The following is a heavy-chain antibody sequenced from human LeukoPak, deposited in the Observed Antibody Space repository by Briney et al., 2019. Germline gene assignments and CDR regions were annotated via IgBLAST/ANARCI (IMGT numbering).Heavy chain of an antibody. J-gene: IGHJ4*02. CDR2: IYYSGST. Sequence: SGTLSLTCTVSGGSMSSYYWSWIRQPPGKGLEWIGYIYYSGSTNYNPSLMSRVTISIHTSKKQFSLKLSSVTAADAAVYYCARDEGGGTYDYWGQGTLVTVSS. D-gene: IGHD1-26*01. CDR1: GGSMSSYY. CDR3: ARDEGGGTYDY. V-gene: IGHV4-59*01.